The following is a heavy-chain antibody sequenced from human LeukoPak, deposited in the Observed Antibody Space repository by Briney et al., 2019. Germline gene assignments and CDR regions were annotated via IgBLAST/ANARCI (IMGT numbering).Heavy chain of an antibody. CDR2: IYGSGRN. CDR3: ARTYSSGWYGPYYFDY. Sequence: SETLSLTCTVSGVSINSHYLNWIRQPPGKGREWIGYIYGSGRNNYNPSLKSRVTMSVDTSKSQFSLRLSSVPPADTAVYYRARTYSSGWYGPYYFDYWGQGTLVTVSS. V-gene: IGHV4-4*09. CDR1: GVSINSHY. D-gene: IGHD6-19*01. J-gene: IGHJ4*02.